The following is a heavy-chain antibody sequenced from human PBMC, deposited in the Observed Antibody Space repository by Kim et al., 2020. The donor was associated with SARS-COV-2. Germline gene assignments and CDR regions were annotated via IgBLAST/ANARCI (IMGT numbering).Heavy chain of an antibody. Sequence: ASVKVSCKASGYTFTSYDINWVRQATGQGLEWMGWMNPNSGNTGYAQKFQGRVTMTRNTSISTAYMELSSLRSEDTAVYYCMVIPIAATRFDPWGQGTLVTVSS. V-gene: IGHV1-8*01. D-gene: IGHD6-13*01. CDR1: GYTFTSYD. CDR2: MNPNSGNT. CDR3: MVIPIAATRFDP. J-gene: IGHJ5*02.